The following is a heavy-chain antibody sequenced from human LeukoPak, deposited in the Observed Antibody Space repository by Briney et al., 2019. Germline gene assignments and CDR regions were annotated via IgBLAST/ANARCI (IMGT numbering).Heavy chain of an antibody. D-gene: IGHD3-22*01. Sequence: SGTLSLTCAVPGDSISNRNWWSWVRQPPGEGLEWIGEIYHSGRTNYNPSLKSRVTISVDTSKNQFSLKLAYVTAADTAVYYCARGGYYYDRSGYYSLDYWGQGTLVTVSS. J-gene: IGHJ4*02. V-gene: IGHV4-4*02. CDR2: IYHSGRT. CDR1: GDSISNRNW. CDR3: ARGGYYYDRSGYYSLDY.